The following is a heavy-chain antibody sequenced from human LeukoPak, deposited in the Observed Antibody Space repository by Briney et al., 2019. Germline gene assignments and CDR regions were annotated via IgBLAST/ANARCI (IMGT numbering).Heavy chain of an antibody. V-gene: IGHV4-34*01. CDR1: GGSFSGYY. J-gene: IGHJ4*02. Sequence: PSETLSLTCAVYGGSFSGYYWSWIRQPPGKGLEWIGEINHSGSTNYNPSLKSRVTISVDTSKNQFSLKLSSVTAADTAVYYCARVGLELLIPYFDYWGQGTLVTVSS. CDR2: INHSGST. CDR3: ARVGLELLIPYFDY. D-gene: IGHD1-7*01.